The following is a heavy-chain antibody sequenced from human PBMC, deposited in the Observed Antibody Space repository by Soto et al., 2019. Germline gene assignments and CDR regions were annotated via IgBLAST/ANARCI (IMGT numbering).Heavy chain of an antibody. D-gene: IGHD1-26*01. V-gene: IGHV3-7*01. Sequence: EVQLVESGGGLVQPGGSLRLSCAASGFTFSSYWMSWVRQAPGKGLEWVANIKQDGSEKYYVDSVTGRFTISRDNAKNSLYLQMDRLSAGDTDVYYCARLKMLGVTTGGHFDYWGQGTLVTVSS. J-gene: IGHJ4*02. CDR1: GFTFSSYW. CDR2: IKQDGSEK. CDR3: ARLKMLGVTTGGHFDY.